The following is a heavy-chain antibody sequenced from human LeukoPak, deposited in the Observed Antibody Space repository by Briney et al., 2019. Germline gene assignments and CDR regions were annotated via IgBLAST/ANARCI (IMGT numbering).Heavy chain of an antibody. CDR3: ARDGYCSGGSCYSEDYYFYYMDV. V-gene: IGHV3-23*01. Sequence: GGSLRLSCAASGFTFSSYAMSWVRQAPGKGLEWVSAISGSGGSTYYADSVKGRFTISRDNAKNSLFLQMNSLRAEDTAVYYCARDGYCSGGSCYSEDYYFYYMDVWGKGTTVTVSS. CDR2: ISGSGGST. D-gene: IGHD2-15*01. J-gene: IGHJ6*03. CDR1: GFTFSSYA.